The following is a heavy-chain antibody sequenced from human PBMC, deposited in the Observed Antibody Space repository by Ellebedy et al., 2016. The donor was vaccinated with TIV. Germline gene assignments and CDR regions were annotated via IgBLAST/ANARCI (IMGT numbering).Heavy chain of an antibody. CDR1: GDSVSSNSAA. J-gene: IGHJ4*02. CDR2: TYYRSKWYN. Sequence: SQTLSLTXAISGDSVSSNSAAWNWIRRSPSRGLEWLGRTYYRSKWYNDYAVSVKSRITINPDTSKNQFSLQLNSVTPEDTAVYYCARLDSIGDYGFDYWGQGTLVTVSS. D-gene: IGHD4-17*01. CDR3: ARLDSIGDYGFDY. V-gene: IGHV6-1*01.